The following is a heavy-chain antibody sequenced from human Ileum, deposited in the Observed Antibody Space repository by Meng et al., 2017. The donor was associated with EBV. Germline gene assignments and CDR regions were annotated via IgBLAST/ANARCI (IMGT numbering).Heavy chain of an antibody. V-gene: IGHV4-4*02. J-gene: IGHJ4*02. CDR2: IYHSGST. CDR1: GGSSSSSNW. CDR3: ASFPPPGKQWLVTDY. D-gene: IGHD6-19*01. Sequence: EQLQWSRPVLEQPSGTLAPPCASSGGSSSSSNWWSWVRQPPGKGLEWIGEIYHSGSTNYNPSLKSRVTISVDKSKNQFSLKLSSVTAADTAVYYCASFPPPGKQWLVTDYWGQGTLVTVSS.